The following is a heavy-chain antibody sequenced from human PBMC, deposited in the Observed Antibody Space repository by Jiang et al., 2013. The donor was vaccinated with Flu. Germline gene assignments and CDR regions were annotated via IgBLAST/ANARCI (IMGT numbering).Heavy chain of an antibody. Sequence: GAEVKKPGASVKVSCKASGYTFTSYGISWVRQAPGQGLEWMGWISAYNGNTNYAQKLQGRVTMTTDTSTSTAXMELRSLRSDDTAVYYCARDSSGSGSLVSYGMDVWGQGTTVTVSS. D-gene: IGHD3-10*01. J-gene: IGHJ6*02. V-gene: IGHV1-18*01. CDR3: ARDSSGSGSLVSYGMDV. CDR2: ISAYNGNT. CDR1: GYTFTSYG.